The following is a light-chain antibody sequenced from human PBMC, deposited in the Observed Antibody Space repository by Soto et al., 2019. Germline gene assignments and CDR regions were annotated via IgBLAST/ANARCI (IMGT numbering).Light chain of an antibody. CDR2: AAS. V-gene: IGKV1-39*01. J-gene: IGKJ4*01. Sequence: DIQMTQSPSSLSASVGDRVTITCRASQSISNYLNWYQHKPGKAPKLLIYAASSLQSGVPSRFSGSGTGTDFNLTINSLQPQGFASYYCQQSYSTPLSFGGGTKVDIK. CDR1: QSISNY. CDR3: QQSYSTPLS.